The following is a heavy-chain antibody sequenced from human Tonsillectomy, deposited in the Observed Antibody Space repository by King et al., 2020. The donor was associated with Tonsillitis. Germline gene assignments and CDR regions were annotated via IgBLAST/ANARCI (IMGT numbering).Heavy chain of an antibody. Sequence: QLQESGPGLVKPSETLSLTCIVSSGSIRTTNYYWGWIRQPPGKGLQWIGSFYYNGSTYYNPSFKSRVVISVDRSKNQFSLKLRSVTAADTAVYYCARHGRGGGSDCWGHGTLVTVSS. J-gene: IGHJ5*01. V-gene: IGHV4-39*01. D-gene: IGHD4-23*01. CDR2: FYYNGST. CDR1: SGSIRTTNYY. CDR3: ARHGRGGGSDC.